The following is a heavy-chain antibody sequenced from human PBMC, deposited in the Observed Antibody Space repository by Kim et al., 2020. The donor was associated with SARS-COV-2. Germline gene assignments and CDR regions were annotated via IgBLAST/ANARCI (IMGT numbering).Heavy chain of an antibody. CDR1: GYTLTELS. CDR2: FDPEDGET. Sequence: ASVKVSCKVSGYTLTELSMHWVRQAPGKGLEWMGGFDPEDGETIYAQKFQGRVTMTEDTSTDTAYMVLSSLRSEDTAVYYCATDYAYDSSGYISYWGQGTLVTVSS. CDR3: ATDYAYDSSGYISY. V-gene: IGHV1-24*01. J-gene: IGHJ4*02. D-gene: IGHD3-22*01.